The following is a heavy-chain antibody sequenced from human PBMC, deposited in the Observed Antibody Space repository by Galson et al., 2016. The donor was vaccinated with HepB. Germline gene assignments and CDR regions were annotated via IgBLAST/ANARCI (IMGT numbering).Heavy chain of an antibody. CDR3: ARSEWERPYDF. Sequence: SLRLSCAASGFTLSDYRVNWVRQAPGRGLEWISSVSSSFRTIYYADSVKGRFTVSRDNANNSLYLQMNSLRDEDTAVYYCARSEWERPYDFWGQGTLSTVSS. CDR1: GFTLSDYR. CDR2: VSSSFRTI. V-gene: IGHV3-48*02. J-gene: IGHJ4*02. D-gene: IGHD1-26*01.